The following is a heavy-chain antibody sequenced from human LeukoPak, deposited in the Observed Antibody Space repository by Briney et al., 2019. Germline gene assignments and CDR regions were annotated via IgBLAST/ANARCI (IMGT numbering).Heavy chain of an antibody. CDR2: ITASGGNT. Sequence: GGSLRLSCAASGFSFSSYAMSWVRQAPGKGLEWVSGITASGGNTYYTDSVKGRSTISRDNSKNTLYLQMSSLRAEDTAVYYCAKLIPAVDCSRTSCYGFDYWGQGTLVTVSS. CDR1: GFSFSSYA. D-gene: IGHD2-2*01. CDR3: AKLIPAVDCSRTSCYGFDY. V-gene: IGHV3-23*01. J-gene: IGHJ4*02.